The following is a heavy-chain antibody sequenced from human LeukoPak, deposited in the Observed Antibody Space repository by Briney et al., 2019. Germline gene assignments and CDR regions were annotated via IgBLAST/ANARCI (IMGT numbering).Heavy chain of an antibody. CDR3: AKDPGYSSSSAFDY. CDR1: GFTFSSYP. V-gene: IGHV3-23*01. J-gene: IGHJ4*02. D-gene: IGHD6-6*01. Sequence: GGSLRLSCAAPGFTFSSYPMSWFGQPPGKGLKWFSPISGSGGSTYYADSVKGRFTISRDNSKNTLYLQMNSLRAEDTAVYYCAKDPGYSSSSAFDYWGQGTLVTVSS. CDR2: ISGSGGST.